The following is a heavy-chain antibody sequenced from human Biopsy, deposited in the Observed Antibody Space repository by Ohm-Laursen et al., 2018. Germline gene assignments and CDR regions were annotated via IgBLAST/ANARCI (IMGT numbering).Heavy chain of an antibody. CDR3: ARESPLRLGVCGAIRCFKEVFGMDV. CDR2: INPVAEAT. D-gene: IGHD2-21*01. J-gene: IGHJ6*02. CDR1: GYNFGNYY. Sequence: SSVKVSCKSSGYNFGNYYINWVRKVPGQGLEWLGVINPVAEATMYAQKFQDRITMTRDTSTNTVYMDLTSLTSEDTAVYYCARESPLRLGVCGAIRCFKEVFGMDVWGQGTTVIVSS. V-gene: IGHV1-46*01.